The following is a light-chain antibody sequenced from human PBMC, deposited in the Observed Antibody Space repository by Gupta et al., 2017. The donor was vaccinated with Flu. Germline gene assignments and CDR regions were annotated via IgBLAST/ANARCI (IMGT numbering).Light chain of an antibody. V-gene: IGLV2-14*01. CDR3: SSYTSSSTRV. CDR2: EVS. Sequence: QYALTQPASVSWSPGQPITISCTRTSSDVGGYNLVSWYQQHPGKAPKLMIYEVSKRPSGVSNRFSGSKSGNTASLTISGLQAEDEADYYCSSYTSSSTRVFGGGTKLTVL. J-gene: IGLJ3*02. CDR1: SSDVGGYNL.